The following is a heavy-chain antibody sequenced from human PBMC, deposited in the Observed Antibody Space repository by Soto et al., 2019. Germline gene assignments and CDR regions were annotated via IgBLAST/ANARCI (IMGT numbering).Heavy chain of an antibody. CDR3: AREDRDRETGLVPAAIDGMDV. D-gene: IGHD2-2*01. J-gene: IGHJ6*02. CDR2: IIPVFGIT. CDR1: GGTFSRYS. V-gene: IGHV1-69*08. Sequence: QVQLVQSGAEVKKPGSSVKVSCKASGGTFSRYSITWVRQAPGHGREWMGRIIPVFGITTYAQKFQGRVTITADKSTSTAYMELSRLRSEDTAVYYCAREDRDRETGLVPAAIDGMDVWGQGTTVTVSS.